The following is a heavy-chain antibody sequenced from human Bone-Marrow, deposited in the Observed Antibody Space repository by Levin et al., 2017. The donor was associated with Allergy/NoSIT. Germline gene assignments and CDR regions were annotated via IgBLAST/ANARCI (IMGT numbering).Heavy chain of an antibody. CDR3: ARDRPQGYYESIGFPD. D-gene: IGHD3-22*01. Sequence: SETLSLTCTVSGASVNRGDNYWNWIRQPPGTGLEWVGCIHSSGTTYYKSSLRSRLIISMDTSKNQVSLRLRSATAADTAVYFCARDRPQGYYESIGFPDWGRGIQVIVTS. CDR1: GASVNRGDNY. J-gene: IGHJ4*02. CDR2: IHSSGTT. V-gene: IGHV4-30-4*01.